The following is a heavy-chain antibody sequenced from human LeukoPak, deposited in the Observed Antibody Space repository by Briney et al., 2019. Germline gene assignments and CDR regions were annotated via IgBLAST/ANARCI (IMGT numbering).Heavy chain of an antibody. CDR3: ARDRSQVPADLYYYYYGMDV. CDR2: ISYDGSNK. V-gene: IGHV3-30*04. D-gene: IGHD2-2*01. CDR1: EFTFSSYA. J-gene: IGHJ6*04. Sequence: GRSLRLSCAASEFTFSSYAMHWVRQAPGKGLEWVAVISYDGSNKYYADSVKGRFTISRDNSKNTLYLQMNSLRAEDTAVYYCARDRSQVPADLYYYYYGMDVWGKGTTVTVSS.